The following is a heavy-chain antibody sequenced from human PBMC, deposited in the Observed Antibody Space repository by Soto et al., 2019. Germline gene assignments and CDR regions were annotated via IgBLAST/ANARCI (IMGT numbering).Heavy chain of an antibody. Sequence: EVQLLESGGGLVQPGGSLRLSCAASGFTFSSYAMSWVRQAPGKGLEWVSAISGSGGSTYYADSVKGRFTISRDNSKNKLHRQMNSLRAEDTAVYYCAKFRIPYGDYGDFDYWGQGTLVTVSS. CDR2: ISGSGGST. J-gene: IGHJ4*02. CDR3: AKFRIPYGDYGDFDY. V-gene: IGHV3-23*01. CDR1: GFTFSSYA. D-gene: IGHD4-17*01.